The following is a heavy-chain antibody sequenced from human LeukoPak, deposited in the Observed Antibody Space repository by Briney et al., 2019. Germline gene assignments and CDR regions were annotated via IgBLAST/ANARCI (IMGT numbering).Heavy chain of an antibody. CDR3: ARREVDQEYYYYYMDV. CDR2: ISYDGSNK. D-gene: IGHD2-15*01. CDR1: GFTFSSYA. Sequence: GGSLRLSCAASGFTFSSYAMHWVRQAPGKGLEWVAVISYDGSNKYYADSVKGRFTISRDNSKNTLYLQMNSLRAEDTAVYYCARREVDQEYYYYYMDVWGKGTTVTVSS. V-gene: IGHV3-30-3*01. J-gene: IGHJ6*03.